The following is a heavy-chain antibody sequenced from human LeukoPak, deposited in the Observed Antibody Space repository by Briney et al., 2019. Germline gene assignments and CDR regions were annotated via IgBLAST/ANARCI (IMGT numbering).Heavy chain of an antibody. V-gene: IGHV4-61*01. D-gene: IGHD3-10*01. CDR1: GGSVSSGSYY. Sequence: SEPLSLTCTVSGGSVSSGSYYWSWIRQPPGKELEWIGYIYYSGSTNYNPSLKSRVTISVDTSKNQFSLKLSSVTAADTAVYYCARDRAFYGSGSYHWFDPWGQGTLVTVSS. J-gene: IGHJ5*02. CDR2: IYYSGST. CDR3: ARDRAFYGSGSYHWFDP.